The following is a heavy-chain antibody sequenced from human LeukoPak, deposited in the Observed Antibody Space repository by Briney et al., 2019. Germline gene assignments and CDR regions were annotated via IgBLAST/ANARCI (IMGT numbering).Heavy chain of an antibody. CDR1: GGTFSSYA. D-gene: IGHD3-10*01. CDR2: IIPIFGTA. J-gene: IGHJ4*02. Sequence: ASVKVSCKASGGTFSSYAISWVRQAPGQGLEWMGGIIPIFGTANYAQKFQERVTITRDMSTSTAYMELSSLRSEDTAVYYCAASGTTRGVMPYWGQGTLVTVSS. V-gene: IGHV1-69*05. CDR3: AASGTTRGVMPY.